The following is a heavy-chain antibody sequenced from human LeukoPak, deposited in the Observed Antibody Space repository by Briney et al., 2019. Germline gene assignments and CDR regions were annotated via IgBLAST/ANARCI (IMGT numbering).Heavy chain of an antibody. CDR3: VRGGVADGNYFGD. J-gene: IGHJ4*02. V-gene: IGHV3-48*01. Sequence: HAGGSLRLSCVGSGFAYDHCSMNWVRQAPGKGLEWLSYITGDNKAYYADSLKGRFVISRDNAKNSVYLQMNNLSIEDTAVYYCVRGGVADGNYFGDWGQGTVVTVSS. D-gene: IGHD3-10*01. CDR1: GFAYDHCS. CDR2: ITGDNKA.